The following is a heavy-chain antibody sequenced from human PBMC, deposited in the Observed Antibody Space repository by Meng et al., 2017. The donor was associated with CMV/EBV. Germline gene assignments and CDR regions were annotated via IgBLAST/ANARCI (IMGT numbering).Heavy chain of an antibody. CDR1: GFTFSSYS. CDR3: ARVGRTSQTMIVVVPQGSGAFDI. J-gene: IGHJ3*02. Sequence: GGSLRLSCAASGFTFSSYSMNWVRQAPGKGLEWVSSISSSSYIYYADSVKGRFTISRDNAKNSLYLQMNSLRADDTAVYYCARVGRTSQTMIVVVPQGSGAFDIWGQGTMVTVSS. V-gene: IGHV3-21*01. CDR2: ISSSSYI. D-gene: IGHD3-22*01.